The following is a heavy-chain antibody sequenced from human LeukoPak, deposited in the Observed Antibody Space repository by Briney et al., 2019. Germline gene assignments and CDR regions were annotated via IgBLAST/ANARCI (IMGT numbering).Heavy chain of an antibody. CDR2: IVVGSGNT. D-gene: IGHD1-26*01. CDR1: GFTFTRSA. Sequence: TSVKVSCKASGFTFTRSAMQWVRQARGQRLEWIGWIVVGSGNTNYAQKFQERVTITRDMSTSTAYMELSSLRSEDTAVYYCAAESGSYSAFDIWGQGTMVTVSS. J-gene: IGHJ3*02. CDR3: AAESGSYSAFDI. V-gene: IGHV1-58*02.